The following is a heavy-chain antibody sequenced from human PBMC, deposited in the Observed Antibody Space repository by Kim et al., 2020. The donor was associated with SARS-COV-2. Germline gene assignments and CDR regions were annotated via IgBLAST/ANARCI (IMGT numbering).Heavy chain of an antibody. Sequence: SETLSLTCAVYGGSFSGYYWSWIRQPPGKGLEWIGEINHSGSTNYNPSLKSRVTISVETSKNQFSLKLSSVTAADTAVYYCARRPYGMDVWGQGTTVTVSS. CDR1: GGSFSGYY. V-gene: IGHV4-34*01. J-gene: IGHJ6*02. CDR2: INHSGST. CDR3: ARRPYGMDV.